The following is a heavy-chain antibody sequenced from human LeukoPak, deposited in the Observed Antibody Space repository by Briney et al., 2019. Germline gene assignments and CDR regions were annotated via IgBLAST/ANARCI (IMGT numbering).Heavy chain of an antibody. CDR3: ARVVAFYYGSGSHPGYCYYMDV. V-gene: IGHV4-61*02. CDR2: IYTSGST. J-gene: IGHJ6*03. Sequence: SSETLSLTCTVSGGSISSGSYYWSWIRQPAGKGLEWIGRIYTSGSTNYNPSLKSRVTISVDTSKNQFSLKLSSVTAADTAVYYCARVVAFYYGSGSHPGYCYYMDVWGKGTTVTISS. CDR1: GGSISSGSYY. D-gene: IGHD3-10*01.